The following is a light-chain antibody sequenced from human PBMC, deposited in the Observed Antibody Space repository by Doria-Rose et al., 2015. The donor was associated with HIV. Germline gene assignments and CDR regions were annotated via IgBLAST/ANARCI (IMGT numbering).Light chain of an antibody. CDR1: QSLLYTSKNY. CDR2: WAS. V-gene: IGKV4-1*01. CDR3: QQYYDTPS. Sequence: DIRVTQSPESLGMSLGERATLNCKSNQSLLYTSKNYLAWYQQKPGQPPQLLIYWASTRQSWVTAQFSGSGSVTDFTLTISSLEAEDMAVYYCQQYYDTPSFGPGTTADIK. J-gene: IGKJ3*01.